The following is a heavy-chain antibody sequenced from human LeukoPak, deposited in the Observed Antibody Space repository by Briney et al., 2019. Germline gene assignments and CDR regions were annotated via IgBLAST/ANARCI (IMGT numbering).Heavy chain of an antibody. Sequence: AGGSLRLSCAASGFTFSSYSMNWVRQARGKGLVWVSYISSSGSTRYYADSVKGRFTMSRDNAKNSLYLQMNSLRAEDTAVYYCARVDRSSYYYYMDVWGKGTTVTISS. CDR2: ISSSGSTR. V-gene: IGHV3-48*04. CDR3: ARVDRSSYYYYMDV. D-gene: IGHD6-19*01. CDR1: GFTFSSYS. J-gene: IGHJ6*03.